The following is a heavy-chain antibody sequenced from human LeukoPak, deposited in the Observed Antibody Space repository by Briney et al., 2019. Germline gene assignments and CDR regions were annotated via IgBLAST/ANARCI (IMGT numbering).Heavy chain of an antibody. CDR1: GFTFSDYY. CDR3: ARGTMFPYYFDY. J-gene: IGHJ4*02. D-gene: IGHD3-10*02. V-gene: IGHV3-11*06. CDR2: ISSSSSYI. Sequence: GGFLRLSCAASGFTFSDYYMIWIRQAPGKGLEWVSFISSSSSYIYYADSLKGRFTISRDNAKNSLYLQMNSLRAEDTAVYYCARGTMFPYYFDYWGQGTLVTVSS.